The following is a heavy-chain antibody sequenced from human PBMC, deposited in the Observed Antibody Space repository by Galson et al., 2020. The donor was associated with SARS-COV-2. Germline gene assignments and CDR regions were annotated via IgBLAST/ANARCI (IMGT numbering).Heavy chain of an antibody. CDR3: ARASGPGTGYFAY. J-gene: IGHJ4*02. V-gene: IGHV6-1*01. Sequence: KWYYEYAVSVESRIAIITDTFKNQFSLQLSSVTPEDTAVYYCARASGPGTGYFAYWGQGTLVTVSS. CDR2: KWYY. D-gene: IGHD6-13*01.